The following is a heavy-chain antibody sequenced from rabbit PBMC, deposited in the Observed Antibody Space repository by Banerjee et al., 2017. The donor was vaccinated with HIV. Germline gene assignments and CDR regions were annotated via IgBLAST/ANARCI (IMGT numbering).Heavy chain of an antibody. Sequence: QSLEESGGDLVKPGASLTLTCTASGFSFSSSYWICWVRQAPGKGLEWIACIEPIDSDNIHYASWAKGRFTISKTSSTTVTLQMTSLTAADTATYFCARAGGFENYFNLWGQGTLVTVS. CDR2: IEPIDSDNI. D-gene: IGHD1-1*01. J-gene: IGHJ4*01. V-gene: IGHV1S40*01. CDR3: ARAGGFENYFNL. CDR1: GFSFSSSYW.